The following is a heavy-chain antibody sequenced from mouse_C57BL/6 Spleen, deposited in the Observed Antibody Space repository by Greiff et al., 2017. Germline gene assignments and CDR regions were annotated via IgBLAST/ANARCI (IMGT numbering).Heavy chain of an antibody. D-gene: IGHD3-2*02. CDR3: ARYGAAQATAMDD. Sequence: VMLVESGGGLVQPGGSLSLSCAASGFTFTDYYMSWVRQPPGKALEWLGFIRNKANGYTTDYSASVKGRFTISSDNSKSILYLQMNALRAEDSATYKCARYGAAQATAMDDWGKGTSVTVSS. V-gene: IGHV7-3*01. J-gene: IGHJ4*01. CDR2: IRNKANGYTT. CDR1: GFTFTDYY.